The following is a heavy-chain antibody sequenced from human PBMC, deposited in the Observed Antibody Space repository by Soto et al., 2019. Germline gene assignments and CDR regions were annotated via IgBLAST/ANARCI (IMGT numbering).Heavy chain of an antibody. J-gene: IGHJ4*02. Sequence: SVKVSCKASGDTFSIYAINWLRESPGHGLEWMGGIIPIFGKGNYTPKFQGRVTMTADESTHTAYMELNSLGSEDTAVYYCASPQDLSYYERGHPPPLNCWGQGTVVTVSS. CDR3: ASPQDLSYYERGHPPPLNC. D-gene: IGHD3-22*01. V-gene: IGHV1-69*13. CDR2: IIPIFGKG. CDR1: GDTFSIYA.